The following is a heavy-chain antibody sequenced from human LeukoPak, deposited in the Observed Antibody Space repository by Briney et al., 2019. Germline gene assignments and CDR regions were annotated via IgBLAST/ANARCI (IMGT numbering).Heavy chain of an antibody. V-gene: IGHV3-30*02. CDR3: AKVAAAAGSGEGNWFDP. CDR2: IRYDGSHK. CDR1: GFTFSSYG. D-gene: IGHD6-13*01. Sequence: TGGSLRLSCVASGFTFSSYGMHWVRQAPGKGLEWVAFIRYDGSHKYYADSVKGRFTISRDNSKNTLYLQMNSLRAEDTAVYYCAKVAAAAGSGEGNWFDPWGQGTLVTVSS. J-gene: IGHJ5*02.